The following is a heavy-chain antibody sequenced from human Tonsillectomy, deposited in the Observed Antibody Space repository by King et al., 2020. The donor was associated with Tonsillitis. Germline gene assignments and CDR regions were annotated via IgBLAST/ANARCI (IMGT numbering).Heavy chain of an antibody. CDR3: AREDGYNSIYMDV. D-gene: IGHD5-24*01. CDR1: GFTVSSFF. Sequence: VQLVESGGGLVQPGGSLRLSCAASGFTVSSFFVSWVRQAPGKGLEWVSLIYIGDTTYYAASVKGRFTISRDKPNNTVYLQMNSLRAEDTAVYYCAREDGYNSIYMDVWGKGTTVTVSS. J-gene: IGHJ6*03. V-gene: IGHV3-53*01. CDR2: IYIGDTT.